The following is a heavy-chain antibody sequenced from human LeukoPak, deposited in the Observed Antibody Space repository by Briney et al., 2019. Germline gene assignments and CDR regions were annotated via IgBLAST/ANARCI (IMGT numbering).Heavy chain of an antibody. CDR1: GGSISSYY. J-gene: IGHJ5*02. V-gene: IGHV4-59*01. Sequence: PSETLSLTCTVSGGSISSYYWSWIRQPLGKGLEWIGYIYYSGSTNYNPSLKSRVTISVDTSKNQFSLKLSSVTAADTAVYYCARDHGCSSASCYSGSFDPWGQGTLVTVSS. CDR2: IYYSGST. D-gene: IGHD2-2*01. CDR3: ARDHGCSSASCYSGSFDP.